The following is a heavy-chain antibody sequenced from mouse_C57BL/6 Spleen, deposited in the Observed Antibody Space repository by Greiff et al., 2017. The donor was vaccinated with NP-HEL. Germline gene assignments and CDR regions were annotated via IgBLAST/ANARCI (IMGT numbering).Heavy chain of an antibody. CDR1: GYSFTGYY. D-gene: IGHD1-1*01. V-gene: IGHV1-31*01. Sequence: EVQLQQSGPELVKPGASVKISCKASGYSFTGYYMHWVKPSHGNILDWIGYIYPYTGVSSYNQKFKGKATLTVDKSSSTAYMGLRSLTSEDSAVSYFSSEAYGSRFDSIDYWGQGTSVTVSS. CDR2: IYPYTGVS. J-gene: IGHJ4*01. CDR3: SSEAYGSRFDSIDY.